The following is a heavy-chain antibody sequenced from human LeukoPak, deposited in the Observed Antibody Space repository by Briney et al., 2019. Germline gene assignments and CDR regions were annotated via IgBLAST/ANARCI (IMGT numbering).Heavy chain of an antibody. CDR2: ISYDGSNK. D-gene: IGHD5-12*01. CDR3: ARADIVATILDY. J-gene: IGHJ4*02. CDR1: GFTFSSYA. V-gene: IGHV3-30*01. Sequence: GGSLRLSCAASGFTFSSYAMHWVRQAPGKGLEWVAVISYDGSNKYYAGSVKGRFTISRDNSKNTLYLQMNSLRAEDTAVYYCARADIVATILDYWGQGTLVTVSS.